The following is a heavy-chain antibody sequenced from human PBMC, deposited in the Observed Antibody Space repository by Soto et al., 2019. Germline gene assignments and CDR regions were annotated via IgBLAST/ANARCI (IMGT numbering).Heavy chain of an antibody. D-gene: IGHD3-9*01. J-gene: IGHJ6*02. Sequence: VQLLESGGDLVQPGGSLRLSCEASGFTFSNYAMSWVRQAPGKGLEWVSVISGSGGSTNYADSAKGRFTISRDNSMDTLYLQMNGLRDEDTAVYYCARVVYYDILTGKSDNMAVWGQGTTVIVSS. CDR2: ISGSGGST. CDR3: ARVVYYDILTGKSDNMAV. V-gene: IGHV3-23*01. CDR1: GFTFSNYA.